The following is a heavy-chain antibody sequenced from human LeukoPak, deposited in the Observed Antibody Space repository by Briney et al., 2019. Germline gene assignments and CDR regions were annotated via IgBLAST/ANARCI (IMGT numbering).Heavy chain of an antibody. CDR3: AKARNTMVRGFGYNWFDP. CDR2: IYTSGST. Sequence: SETLSLTCTVSGGSISSYYWTWIRQPAGKGLEWTGRIYTSGSTNYNPSLKSRVTMSLDTSKNQFSLKLTSVTAADTAVYYCAKARNTMVRGFGYNWFDPWGQGTLVTVSS. CDR1: GGSISSYY. J-gene: IGHJ5*02. V-gene: IGHV4-4*07. D-gene: IGHD3-10*01.